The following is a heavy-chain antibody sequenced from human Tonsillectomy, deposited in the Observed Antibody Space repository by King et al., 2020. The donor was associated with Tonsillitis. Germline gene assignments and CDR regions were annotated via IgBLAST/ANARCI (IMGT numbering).Heavy chain of an antibody. D-gene: IGHD3-16*01. J-gene: IGHJ4*01. CDR2: IHYSGST. CDR1: GGSISSYY. Sequence: VQLQESGPGLVKPSETLSLTCTVSGGSISSYYWSWIRQPPGKGLEWIANIHYSGSTNYDPSLKTRVAISVDTPKNQLSLKLNSVSAADTAVYYCAKEGRAGLRGIDCWGQGTLVTVSS. CDR3: AKEGRAGLRGIDC. V-gene: IGHV4-59*01.